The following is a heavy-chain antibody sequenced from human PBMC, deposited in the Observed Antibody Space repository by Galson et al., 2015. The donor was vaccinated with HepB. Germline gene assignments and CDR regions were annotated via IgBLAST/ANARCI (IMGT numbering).Heavy chain of an antibody. V-gene: IGHV4-34*01. CDR2: INHSGST. D-gene: IGHD2-2*01. Sequence: ETLSLTCAVYGGSFSGYYWSWIRQPPGKGLEWIGEINHSGSTNYNPSLKSRVTISVDTSKNQFSLKLSSVTAADTAVYYCARIRWGYCSSTSCYIPSLFDYWGQGTQVTVSS. CDR1: GGSFSGYY. J-gene: IGHJ4*02. CDR3: ARIRWGYCSSTSCYIPSLFDY.